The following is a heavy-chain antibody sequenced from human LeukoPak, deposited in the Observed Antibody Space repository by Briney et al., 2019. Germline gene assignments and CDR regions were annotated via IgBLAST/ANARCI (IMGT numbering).Heavy chain of an antibody. CDR2: INPNSGGT. CDR1: GYTFTSYY. Sequence: ASVKVSCKASGYTFTSYYMHWVRQAPGQGLEWMGWINPNSGGTNYAQKFQGRVTMTRDTSISTAYMELSRLRSDDTAVYYCARDITMIVVPRGRDAFDIWGQGTMVTVSS. J-gene: IGHJ3*02. V-gene: IGHV1-2*02. D-gene: IGHD3-22*01. CDR3: ARDITMIVVPRGRDAFDI.